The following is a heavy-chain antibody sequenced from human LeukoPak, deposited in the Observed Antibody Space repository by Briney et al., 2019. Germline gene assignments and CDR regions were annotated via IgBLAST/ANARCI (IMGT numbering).Heavy chain of an antibody. CDR1: GSSLTNYW. Sequence: GASLQISCKGSGSSLTNYWISWVRQLPGKGLEWMGRIDPSDSYTYYSPSFQGHVTISTDKSISAAYLQWSSLKASDTAMYYCTRLMRRGGLNHWYSDLWGRGTLVTVSS. D-gene: IGHD3-16*01. CDR3: TRLMRRGGLNHWYSDL. V-gene: IGHV5-10-1*01. CDR2: IDPSDSYT. J-gene: IGHJ2*01.